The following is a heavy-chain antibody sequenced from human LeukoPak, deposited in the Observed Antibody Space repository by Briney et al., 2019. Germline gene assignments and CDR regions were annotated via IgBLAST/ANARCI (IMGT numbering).Heavy chain of an antibody. CDR1: GGTFSSHA. D-gene: IGHD1-26*01. Sequence: SVKVSCKASGGTFSSHAISWVRQAPGQGLEWMGGIIPIFGTANYAQKFQGRVTITADESTSTAYMELSSLRSEDTAVYYCARGGSGSYWVFDYWGQGTLVTVSS. V-gene: IGHV1-69*13. J-gene: IGHJ4*02. CDR2: IIPIFGTA. CDR3: ARGGSGSYWVFDY.